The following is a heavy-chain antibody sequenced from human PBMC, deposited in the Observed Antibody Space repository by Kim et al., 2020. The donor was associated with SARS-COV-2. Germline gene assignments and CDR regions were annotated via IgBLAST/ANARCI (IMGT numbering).Heavy chain of an antibody. CDR2: INHSGST. V-gene: IGHV4-34*01. CDR1: GGSFSGYY. CDR3: ARVSGIAVASKGDLTRWLDY. Sequence: SETLSLTCAVYGGSFSGYYWSWIRQPPGKGLEWIGEINHSGSTNYNPSLKSRVTISVDTSKNQFSLKLSSVTAADTAVYYCARVSGIAVASKGDLTRWLDYWGQGTLVTVSS. D-gene: IGHD6-19*01. J-gene: IGHJ4*02.